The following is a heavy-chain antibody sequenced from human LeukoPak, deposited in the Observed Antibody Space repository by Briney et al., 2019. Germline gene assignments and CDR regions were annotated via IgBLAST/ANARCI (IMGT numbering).Heavy chain of an antibody. CDR1: GFRLSSYG. D-gene: IGHD3-10*01. CDR2: IRYDGNYK. V-gene: IGHV3-30*02. J-gene: IGHJ6*03. Sequence: GGSLRLSCAASGFRLSSYGMHWVRQAPGKGLEWVAFIRYDGNYKNYADSAKGRFTISRDSSKNTLYLQMNGLRPEDTAVYYFAKDGGVRGPDYYYYMDVWGKGTTVTISS. CDR3: AKDGGVRGPDYYYYMDV.